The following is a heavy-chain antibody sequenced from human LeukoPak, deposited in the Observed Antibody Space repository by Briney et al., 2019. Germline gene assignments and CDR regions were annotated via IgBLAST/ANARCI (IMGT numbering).Heavy chain of an antibody. D-gene: IGHD5-12*01. CDR1: GYTFTSYF. Sequence: ASVKVSCKASGYTFTSYFMHWVRQAPGQGLEWMGIINPSGGSTSYAKKFQGRVTMTRDTSTSTVYMELSSLRSEDTAVYYCAGRGYSGYDFDYWGQGTLVTVSS. J-gene: IGHJ4*02. CDR3: AGRGYSGYDFDY. CDR2: INPSGGST. V-gene: IGHV1-46*01.